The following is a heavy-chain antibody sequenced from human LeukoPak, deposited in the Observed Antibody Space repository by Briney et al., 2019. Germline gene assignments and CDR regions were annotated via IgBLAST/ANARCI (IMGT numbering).Heavy chain of an antibody. J-gene: IGHJ6*02. CDR2: IYYSGST. V-gene: IGHV4-61*01. D-gene: IGHD7-27*01. Sequence: SETLSLTCTVSGGSVSSGSCYWSWIRQPPGKGLEWIGYIYYSGSTNYNPSLKSRVTISVDTSKNQFSLELSSVTAADTAVYYCALGIIDYYYGMDVWGQGTTVTVSS. CDR1: GGSVSSGSCY. CDR3: ALGIIDYYYGMDV.